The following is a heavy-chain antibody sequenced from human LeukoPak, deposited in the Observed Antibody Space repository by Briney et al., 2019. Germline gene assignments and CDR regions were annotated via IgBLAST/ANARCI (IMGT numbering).Heavy chain of an antibody. CDR1: GGTFSSYA. D-gene: IGHD6-13*01. CDR3: ARGSGYSSSWYFDY. V-gene: IGHV1-69*04. Sequence: ASVTVSFKASGGTFSSYAISWVRQAPGQGLEWMGRIIPILGIANYAQKFQGRVTITADKSTSTAYMELSSLRSEDTAVYYCARGSGYSSSWYFDYWGQGTLVTVSS. CDR2: IIPILGIA. J-gene: IGHJ4*02.